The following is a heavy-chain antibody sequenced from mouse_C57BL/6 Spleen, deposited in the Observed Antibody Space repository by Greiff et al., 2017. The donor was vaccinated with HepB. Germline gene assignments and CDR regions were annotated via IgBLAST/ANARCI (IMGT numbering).Heavy chain of an antibody. V-gene: IGHV5-17*01. J-gene: IGHJ4*01. CDR3: ARLLRDAMDY. D-gene: IGHD1-1*01. Sequence: DVHLVESGGGLVKPGGSLKLSCAASGFTFSDYGMHWVRQAPEKGLEWVAYISSGSSTIYYADTVKGRFTISRDNAKNTLFLQMTSLRSEDTAMYYCARLLRDAMDYWGQGTSVTVSS. CDR1: GFTFSDYG. CDR2: ISSGSSTI.